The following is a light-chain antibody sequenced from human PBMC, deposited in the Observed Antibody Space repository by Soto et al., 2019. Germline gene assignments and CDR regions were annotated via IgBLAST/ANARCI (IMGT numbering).Light chain of an antibody. CDR1: SSDVAGYNY. CDR3: SSYTSSGTLEV. V-gene: IGLV2-14*01. CDR2: DVS. Sequence: LTQPASVSGSPGQSITISCTGTSSDVAGYNYVSWYQQHPGKAPKLMIYDVSNRPSGVSNRFSGSKSGNTASLTISGLQAEDEADYYCSSYTSSGTLEVFGTGTKLTVL. J-gene: IGLJ1*01.